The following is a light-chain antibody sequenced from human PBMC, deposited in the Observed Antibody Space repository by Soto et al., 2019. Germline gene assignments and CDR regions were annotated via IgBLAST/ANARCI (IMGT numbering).Light chain of an antibody. Sequence: EIVLTQSPATVSLSPGERATLSCRASQSVSSDYLAWYQQKPGQAPRLLIHGASSRATGIPDRFSGSGSGTDFTLTISRLEPEDFAVYYCQQYGRPFGQGTKVDI. J-gene: IGKJ1*01. V-gene: IGKV3-20*01. CDR2: GAS. CDR3: QQYGRP. CDR1: QSVSSDY.